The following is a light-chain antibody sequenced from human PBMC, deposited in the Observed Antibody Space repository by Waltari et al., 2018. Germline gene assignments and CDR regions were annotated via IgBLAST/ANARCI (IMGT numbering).Light chain of an antibody. Sequence: EVVLTQSPATMSLSPGERATLSCRASQRVNDYLAWYQQTPGQAPRLLMYDASNRATGIPARFSGSGSGTDFTLTISSLESEDFAVYYCQQRSNWPLTFGGGTKVEIK. CDR3: QQRSNWPLT. V-gene: IGKV3-11*01. CDR2: DAS. CDR1: QRVNDY. J-gene: IGKJ4*01.